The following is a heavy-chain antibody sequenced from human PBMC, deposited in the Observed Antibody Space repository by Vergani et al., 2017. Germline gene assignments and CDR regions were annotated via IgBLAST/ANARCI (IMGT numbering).Heavy chain of an antibody. D-gene: IGHD5-24*01. CDR3: ARSLGDWLQSAPFDY. J-gene: IGHJ4*02. CDR1: GGTFSSYA. V-gene: IGHV1-69*06. CDR2: IIPIFGTA. Sequence: QVQLVQSGAEVKKPGSSVKVSCKASGGTFSSYAISWVRQAPGQGLEWMGGIIPIFGTANDAQKFQGRVTITTDKTTSTAYMELSSLRSEDTSVYYCARSLGDWLQSAPFDYWGQGTLVTVSA.